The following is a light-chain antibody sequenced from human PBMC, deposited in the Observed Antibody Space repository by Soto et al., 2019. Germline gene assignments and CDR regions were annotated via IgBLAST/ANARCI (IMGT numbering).Light chain of an antibody. CDR1: QSVSYH. V-gene: IGKV3-11*01. J-gene: IGKJ4*01. CDR2: DAS. CDR3: QQRSRWPALT. Sequence: EVILTQFPGNLSLSPGESAALSCRASQSVSYHLAWYQQRPGQAPRLLIYDASNRAPGIPPRFSGSGSGTEFTLTIRSLEPEDSAIYYCQQRSRWPALTFGGGTKVEI.